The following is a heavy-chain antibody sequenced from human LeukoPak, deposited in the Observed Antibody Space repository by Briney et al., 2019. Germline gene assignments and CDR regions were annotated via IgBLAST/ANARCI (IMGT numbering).Heavy chain of an antibody. CDR1: GFTFSSYG. V-gene: IGHV3-30*02. J-gene: IGHJ4*02. D-gene: IGHD5-18*01. CDR3: AKDHLSYGYRVRYYFDY. Sequence: GGSLRLSCAASGFTFSSYGMHWVRPAPRKGLEWVAFIRYDGSNKYYADSVKGRFTISRDNSKNTLYLQMNSLRAEDTAVYYCAKDHLSYGYRVRYYFDYWGQGTLVTVSS. CDR2: IRYDGSNK.